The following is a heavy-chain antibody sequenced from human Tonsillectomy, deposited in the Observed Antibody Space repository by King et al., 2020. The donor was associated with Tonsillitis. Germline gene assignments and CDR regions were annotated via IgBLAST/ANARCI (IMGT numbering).Heavy chain of an antibody. CDR1: GFTFSSYG. D-gene: IGHD2-2*01. J-gene: IGHJ4*02. CDR3: AKEPPRAYSSSWGEFDS. CDR2: IRYDGSNK. Sequence: VQLVESGGGVVQPGGSLRLSCAASGFTFSSYGMHWVRQAPGKGLEWVAFIRYDGSNKYYADSVKGRFTISRDNSKNTLYLQMNSLRVEDTAVYYCAKEPPRAYSSSWGEFDSWGQGTLVTVSS. V-gene: IGHV3-30*02.